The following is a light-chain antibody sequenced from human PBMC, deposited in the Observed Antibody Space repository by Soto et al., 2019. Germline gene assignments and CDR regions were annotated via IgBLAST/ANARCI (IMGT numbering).Light chain of an antibody. CDR3: QQYGSSPWM. J-gene: IGKJ1*01. V-gene: IGKV3-20*01. CDR2: GAS. Sequence: EIVLTQSPGTLSLSPGERATLSCRASQSVSSNYLAWYQHKPGQAPRLLIYGASSRATGIPDRFSGSGSGTDFTLIISRLEPEYFAVYYCQQYGSSPWMFGQGTKVDIK. CDR1: QSVSSNY.